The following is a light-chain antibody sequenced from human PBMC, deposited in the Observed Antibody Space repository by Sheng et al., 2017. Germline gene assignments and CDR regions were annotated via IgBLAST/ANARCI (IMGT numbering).Light chain of an antibody. CDR1: QGISNS. CDR2: ATS. V-gene: IGKV1-NL1*01. Sequence: DIQMTQSPSSLSASIGDRVTITCRASQGISNSLAWYQQKPGKAPKLLLYATSRLESGVPSRFSGSGSGTEFTLTISSLQPVDFATYYCQQYNGYSWTFGQGTKVEIK. J-gene: IGKJ1*01. CDR3: QQYNGYSWT.